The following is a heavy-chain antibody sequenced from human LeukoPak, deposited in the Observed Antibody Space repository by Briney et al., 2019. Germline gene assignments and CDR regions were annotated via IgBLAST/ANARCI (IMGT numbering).Heavy chain of an antibody. CDR1: GGSFSGYY. CDR3: ARGGGYCSSTSCPNTNWFDP. V-gene: IGHV4-34*01. J-gene: IGHJ5*02. CDR2: INHGGST. D-gene: IGHD2-2*01. Sequence: SETLSLTCAVYGGSFSGYYWSWIRQPPGKGLEWIGEINHGGSTNYNPSLKSRVTISVDTSKNQFSLKLSSVTAADTAVYYRARGGGYCSSTSCPNTNWFDPWGQGTLVTVSS.